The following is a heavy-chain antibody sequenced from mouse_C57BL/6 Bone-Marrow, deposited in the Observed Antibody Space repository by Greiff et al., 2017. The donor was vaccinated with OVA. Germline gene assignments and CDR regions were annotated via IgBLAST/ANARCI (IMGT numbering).Heavy chain of an antibody. CDR1: GYTFTSYW. CDR3: ARTQYYGSSPFDY. CDR2: IDPSDSYT. Sequence: VQLQQPGAELVMPGASVKLSCKASGYTFTSYWMHWVKQRPGQGLEWIGEIDPSDSYTNYNQKFKGKSTLTVDKSSSTAYMQLSSLTSEDSAVYYCARTQYYGSSPFDYWGQGTTLTVSS. J-gene: IGHJ2*01. D-gene: IGHD1-1*01. V-gene: IGHV1-69*01.